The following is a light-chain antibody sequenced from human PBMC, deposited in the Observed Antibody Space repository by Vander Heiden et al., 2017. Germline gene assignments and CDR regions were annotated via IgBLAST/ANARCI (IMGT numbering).Light chain of an antibody. CDR1: QSISSW. J-gene: IGKJ1*01. CDR2: KAS. Sequence: DIQMTQSPSTLSASVGDRVTITCRASQSISSWLAWYQQKPGKAPKVLIYKASNLESGVPSRFSGSGSGTEFTLTISSLQPDDFATYYCQQSNSYSPFGQGTKVEIK. V-gene: IGKV1-5*03. CDR3: QQSNSYSP.